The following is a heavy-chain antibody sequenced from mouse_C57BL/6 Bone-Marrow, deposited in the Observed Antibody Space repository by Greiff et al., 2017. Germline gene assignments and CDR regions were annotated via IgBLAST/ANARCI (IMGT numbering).Heavy chain of an antibody. Sequence: EVQLQQSGAELVRPGASVKLSCTASGFNIKDYYMHWVKQRPKQGLEWIGRIDPEDGDTDYAPKFQGKATMTADTSSNTAYLQISSLTSEDTAVYYCTAFISTDAMDYWGQGTSVTVSS. D-gene: IGHD1-1*01. V-gene: IGHV14-1*01. CDR1: GFNIKDYY. CDR2: IDPEDGDT. J-gene: IGHJ4*01. CDR3: TAFISTDAMDY.